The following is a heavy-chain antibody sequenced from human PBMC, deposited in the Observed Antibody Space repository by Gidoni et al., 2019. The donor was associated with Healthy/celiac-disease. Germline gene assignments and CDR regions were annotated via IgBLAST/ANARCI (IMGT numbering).Heavy chain of an antibody. CDR2: ISGSGGST. CDR1: GFTFSSYA. J-gene: IGHJ4*02. Sequence: EVQLLESGGGLVQPGGSLRLSCAASGFTFSSYAMSWVRQAPGKGLEWVSAISGSGGSTYYADSVKGRFTISRDNSKNTLYLQMNSLRAEDTAVYYCANLYYYDSSGYSSYFDYWGQGTLVTVSS. D-gene: IGHD3-22*01. V-gene: IGHV3-23*01. CDR3: ANLYYYDSSGYSSYFDY.